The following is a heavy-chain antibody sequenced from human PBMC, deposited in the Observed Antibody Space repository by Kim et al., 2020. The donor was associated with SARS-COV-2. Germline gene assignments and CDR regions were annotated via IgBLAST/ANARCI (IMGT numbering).Heavy chain of an antibody. Sequence: ADSVKGRFTISRDNSKNTLYLQMNSLRAEDTAVYYCAKLVRPGYYYGMDVWGQGTTVTVSS. CDR3: AKLVRPGYYYGMDV. D-gene: IGHD2-2*01. V-gene: IGHV3-30*02. J-gene: IGHJ6*02.